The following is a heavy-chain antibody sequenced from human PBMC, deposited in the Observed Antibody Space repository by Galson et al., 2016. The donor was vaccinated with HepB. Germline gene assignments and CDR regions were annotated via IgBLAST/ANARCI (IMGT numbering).Heavy chain of an antibody. CDR2: ISGHDDK. CDR3: IHSSDLQHAFDI. D-gene: IGHD2-21*02. Sequence: PALVKPTQTLTLTCTFSGFSLSTTGVDVGWIRQPPGKTLEWLALISGHDDKRYTPSLKSRLTISKGTSKQQVLLTMTNVDPVDTATYYCIHSSDLQHAFDIWGQGTSVIVSS. J-gene: IGHJ3*02. CDR1: GFSLSTTGVD. V-gene: IGHV2-5*01.